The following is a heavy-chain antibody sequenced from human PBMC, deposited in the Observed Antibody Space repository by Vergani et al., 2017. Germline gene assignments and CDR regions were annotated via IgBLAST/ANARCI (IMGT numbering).Heavy chain of an antibody. D-gene: IGHD6-19*01. V-gene: IGHV4-39*01. CDR2: IYYSGIT. Sequence: QLQLQESGPGLVKPSATLSLTCSVSGASIRSSNYYWGWIRQPPGKGLEWIASIYYSGITYYNPSLKSRVTISVNTSKNQFFVKLSSVTAADTAVYFCARHSTVEWLVKLGWIDPWGQGILVTVSS. CDR1: GASIRSSNYY. J-gene: IGHJ5*02. CDR3: ARHSTVEWLVKLGWIDP.